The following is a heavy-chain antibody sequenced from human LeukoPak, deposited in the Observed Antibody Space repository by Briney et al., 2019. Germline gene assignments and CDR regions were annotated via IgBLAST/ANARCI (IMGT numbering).Heavy chain of an antibody. CDR1: GFTFSSYA. CDR2: ISDSGGST. J-gene: IGHJ4*02. Sequence: GGSLRLSCAASGFTFSSYAMSWVRQAPGKGLEWVSAISDSGGSTYYADSVEGRFTISRDSSKNTLCLQMNSLRPEDTAIYYCAKGGGGSCYSATDHWGQGTLVTVSS. V-gene: IGHV3-23*01. D-gene: IGHD2-15*01. CDR3: AKGGGGSCYSATDH.